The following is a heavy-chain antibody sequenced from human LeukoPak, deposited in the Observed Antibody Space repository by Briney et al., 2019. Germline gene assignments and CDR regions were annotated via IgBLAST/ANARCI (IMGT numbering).Heavy chain of an antibody. D-gene: IGHD5-12*01. Sequence: ASVKVSCKASGYTFTSYAMNWVRQAPGQGLEWMGWIKTNTGNPTYAQGFTGRFVFSLDTSVSTAYLQISSLKAEDTAVYYCARGNIVATILIYYYYYYGMDVWGQGTTVTVSS. CDR2: IKTNTGNP. CDR1: GYTFTSYA. J-gene: IGHJ6*02. V-gene: IGHV7-4-1*02. CDR3: ARGNIVATILIYYYYYYGMDV.